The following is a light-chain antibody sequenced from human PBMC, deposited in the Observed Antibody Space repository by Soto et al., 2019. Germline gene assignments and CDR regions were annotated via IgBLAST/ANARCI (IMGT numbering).Light chain of an antibody. J-gene: IGKJ2*01. CDR1: QSLSSS. CDR2: DAS. V-gene: IGKV1-5*01. CDR3: QQYNSYPYT. Sequence: DIQMTQSPSTLSASVGDRVTITCRASQSLSSSLAWYQQKPGKAPKLLIYDASSLERGVPSRFSGSGSGTEFTLTISSLQPDDFATYYCQQYNSYPYTFGQGTKLEIK.